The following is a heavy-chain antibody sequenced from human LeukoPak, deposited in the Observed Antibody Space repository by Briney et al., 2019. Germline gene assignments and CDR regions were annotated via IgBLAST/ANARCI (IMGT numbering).Heavy chain of an antibody. V-gene: IGHV1-8*02. D-gene: IGHD4-17*01. CDR1: GGTISSYA. Sequence: ASVKVSCKASGGTISSYAISWVRQATGQGLEWMGWMNPNSGNTGYAQKFQGRVTMTRNTSISTAYMELSSLRSEDTAVYYCASALQDDYGDYFGWGQGTLVTVSS. J-gene: IGHJ4*02. CDR2: MNPNSGNT. CDR3: ASALQDDYGDYFG.